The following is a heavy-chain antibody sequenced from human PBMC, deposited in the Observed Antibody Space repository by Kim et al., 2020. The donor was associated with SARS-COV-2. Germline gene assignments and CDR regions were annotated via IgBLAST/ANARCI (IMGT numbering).Heavy chain of an antibody. CDR3: ARDQDRLVVPAATSIDY. V-gene: IGHV3-30*04. D-gene: IGHD2-2*01. J-gene: IGHJ4*02. CDR2: ISYDGSNK. CDR1: GFTSSSYA. Sequence: GGSLRLSCAAFGFTSSSYAMHWVRQAPGKGLEWVAVISYDGSNKYYADSVKGRFTISRDNSKNTLYLQMNSLRAEDTAVYYCARDQDRLVVPAATSIDYWGQGALVTVSS.